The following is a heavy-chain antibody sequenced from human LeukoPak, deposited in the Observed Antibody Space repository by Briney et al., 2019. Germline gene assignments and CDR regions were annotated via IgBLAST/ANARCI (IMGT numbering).Heavy chain of an antibody. CDR3: ARDLMATIYYYYGMDV. Sequence: GGSLRLSCAASGFTFSSYAMHWVRQAPAKGLQWVAVISYDGSSKYYTDSVKGRFTISRDNSKNNLYLQMNTLRADDTAVYFCARDLMATIYYYYGMDVWGRGTTVTVSS. D-gene: IGHD5-24*01. J-gene: IGHJ6*02. CDR2: ISYDGSSK. V-gene: IGHV3-30-3*01. CDR1: GFTFSSYA.